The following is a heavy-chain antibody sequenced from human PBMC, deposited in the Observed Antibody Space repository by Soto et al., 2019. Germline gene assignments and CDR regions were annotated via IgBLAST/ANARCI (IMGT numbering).Heavy chain of an antibody. J-gene: IGHJ4*02. D-gene: IGHD3-22*01. CDR2: ISWDGGST. V-gene: IGHV3-43*01. CDR1: GFTFDDYT. Sequence: GALRLSCAASGFTFDDYTMHWVRQAPGKGLEWVSLISWDGGSTYYADSVKGRFTISRDNSKNSLYLQMNSLRTEDTALYYCAKGTYYYDSSGYLPYFDYWGQGTLVTVSS. CDR3: AKGTYYYDSSGYLPYFDY.